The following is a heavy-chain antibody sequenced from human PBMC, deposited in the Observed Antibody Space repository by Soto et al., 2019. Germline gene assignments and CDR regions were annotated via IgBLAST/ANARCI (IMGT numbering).Heavy chain of an antibody. CDR1: GFSLTTSGVG. CDR3: AHRILRTVFGVVTTTAIYFDF. J-gene: IGHJ4*02. Sequence: QITLNESGPPVVKPAETLTLTCTFSGFSLTTSGVGVGWIRQSPGKAPEWLALIYWDDDKRYSASLKSRLTITKDTSKNQVVLTMASVDPADTATYYCAHRILRTVFGVVTTTAIYFDFWGQGTPVVVSS. D-gene: IGHD3-3*01. CDR2: IYWDDDK. V-gene: IGHV2-5*02.